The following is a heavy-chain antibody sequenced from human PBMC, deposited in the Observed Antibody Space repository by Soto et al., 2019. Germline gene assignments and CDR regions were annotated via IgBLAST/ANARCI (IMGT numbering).Heavy chain of an antibody. CDR2: IIPIFGTA. Sequence: QVQLVQSGAEVKKPGSSVKVSSKASGGTFSSYAISWVRQAPGQGLEWMGGIIPIFGTANYAQKFQGRVTITADESTSTAYMELSSLRSEDTAVYYCARGDEYYDILTGYYDFDYWGQGTLVTVSS. CDR3: ARGDEYYDILTGYYDFDY. V-gene: IGHV1-69*01. J-gene: IGHJ4*02. CDR1: GGTFSSYA. D-gene: IGHD3-9*01.